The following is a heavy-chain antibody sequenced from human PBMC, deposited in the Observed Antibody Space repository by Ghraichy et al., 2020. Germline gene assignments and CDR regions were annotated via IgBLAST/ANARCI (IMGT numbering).Heavy chain of an antibody. D-gene: IGHD3-10*01. J-gene: IGHJ5*02. V-gene: IGHV3-48*01. CDR3: ARGYGSGRNWFDP. CDR1: EFIFSTYN. Sequence: GSLRLSCAASEFIFSTYNMNWVRQAPGRGLEWVSYISSSSSTIHYADSVKGRFTISRDNAKNSLYLQMNSLRAEDTAVYYCARGYGSGRNWFDPWGQGTLVTVSS. CDR2: ISSSSSTI.